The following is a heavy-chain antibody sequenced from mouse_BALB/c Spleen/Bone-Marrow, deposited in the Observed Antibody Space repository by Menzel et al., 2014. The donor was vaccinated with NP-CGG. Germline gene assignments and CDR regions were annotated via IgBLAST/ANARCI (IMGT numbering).Heavy chain of an antibody. CDR2: IWGDGST. J-gene: IGHJ4*01. CDR3: AEWDYYGYNYAMDY. V-gene: IGHV2-3*01. CDR1: GFSLTNYG. D-gene: IGHD1-2*01. Sequence: VKLVESGPGLVAPSQSLSTTCTVSGFSLTNYGVSWVRQPPGKGLEWLGVIWGDGSTNYHSALISRLSISKDTSKSQVFLKLNILQTDDTATYYCAEWDYYGYNYAMDYWGQGTSVTVSS.